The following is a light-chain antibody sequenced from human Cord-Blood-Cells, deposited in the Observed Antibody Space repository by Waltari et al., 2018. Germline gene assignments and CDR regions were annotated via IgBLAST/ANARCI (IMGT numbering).Light chain of an antibody. Sequence: EIVLTQSPATLSLSPGESATLSCRASQSVSSYLAWYQQKPDQASRLLIYDASNRATGIPARFSGSGSGTDFTLTISSLEPEDFAVYYCQQRSNWPRALTFGGGTKVEIK. CDR3: QQRSNWPRALT. V-gene: IGKV3-11*01. CDR2: DAS. CDR1: QSVSSY. J-gene: IGKJ4*01.